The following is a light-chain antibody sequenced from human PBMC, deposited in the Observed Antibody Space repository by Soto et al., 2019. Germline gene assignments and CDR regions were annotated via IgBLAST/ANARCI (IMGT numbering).Light chain of an antibody. J-gene: IGLJ1*01. V-gene: IGLV2-14*01. CDR2: EVS. CDR1: SSDVGGYNH. CDR3: NSHTSSNTRV. Sequence: QSVLTQPASVSGSPGQSITISCTGTSSDVGGYNHVSWYQHHPGKAPKLMIYEVSNRPSGVSNRFSGSTSVNTASLTISGLQADDEADYYCNSHTSSNTRVFGTGTKVTVL.